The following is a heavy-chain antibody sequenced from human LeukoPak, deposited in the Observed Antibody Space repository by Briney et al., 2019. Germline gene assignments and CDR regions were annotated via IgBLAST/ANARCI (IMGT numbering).Heavy chain of an antibody. CDR2: IYTSGST. Sequence: SETLSLTCTVSVGSIISYYWRWIRQPAGKGLEWIGRIYTSGSTNYNPSLKSRVTMSVDTSKNQFSLKLSSVTAADTAVYYCEREVIVVVPAAQGAFDIWGQGTMVTVSS. D-gene: IGHD2-2*01. CDR3: EREVIVVVPAAQGAFDI. CDR1: VGSIISYY. J-gene: IGHJ3*02. V-gene: IGHV4-4*07.